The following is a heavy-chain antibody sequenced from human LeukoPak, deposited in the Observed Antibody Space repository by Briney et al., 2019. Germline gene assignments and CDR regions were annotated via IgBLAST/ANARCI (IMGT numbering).Heavy chain of an antibody. CDR1: GYTFTGYY. V-gene: IGHV1-2*04. Sequence: ASVKVSCKASGYTFTGYYMHWVRQAPGQGLEWMGWISPNSGGTNYAQKFQGWVTMTRDTSISTAYMELSRLRSDDTAVYYCARDLGEKQQLGRSSYGMDVWGQGTTVTVSS. CDR3: ARDLGEKQQLGRSSYGMDV. D-gene: IGHD6-13*01. CDR2: ISPNSGGT. J-gene: IGHJ6*02.